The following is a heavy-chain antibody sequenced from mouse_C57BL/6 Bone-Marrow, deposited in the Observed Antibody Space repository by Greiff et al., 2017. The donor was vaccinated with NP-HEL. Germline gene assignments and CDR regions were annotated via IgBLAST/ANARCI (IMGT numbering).Heavy chain of an antibody. D-gene: IGHD1-1*01. Sequence: QVQLQQPGAELVMPGASVKLSCKASGYTFTSYWMYWVKQRPGQGLEWIGEIDPSDSYTNYNQKFKGKSTLSVDKSTSTAYMQLSSLTSEDSAVYYCARGGTTVVATGYFDVWGTGTTVTVSS. J-gene: IGHJ1*03. CDR2: IDPSDSYT. CDR3: ARGGTTVVATGYFDV. CDR1: GYTFTSYW. V-gene: IGHV1-69*01.